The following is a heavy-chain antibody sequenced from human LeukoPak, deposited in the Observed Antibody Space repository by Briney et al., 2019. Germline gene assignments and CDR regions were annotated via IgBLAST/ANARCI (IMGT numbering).Heavy chain of an antibody. CDR2: ISWDGGST. CDR3: ARNHRDFWSGYAENWFDP. Sequence: GGSLRLSCAASGFTFDDYTMHWVRQAPGKGLEWVSLISWDGGSTYYADSVKGRFTISRDNSKNSLYLQMNSLRAEDTAVYYCARNHRDFWSGYAENWFDPWGQGTLVTVSS. CDR1: GFTFDDYT. J-gene: IGHJ5*02. V-gene: IGHV3-43*01. D-gene: IGHD3-3*01.